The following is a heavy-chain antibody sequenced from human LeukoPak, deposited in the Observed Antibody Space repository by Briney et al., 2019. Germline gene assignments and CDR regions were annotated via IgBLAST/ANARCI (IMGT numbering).Heavy chain of an antibody. D-gene: IGHD3-10*01. CDR3: ARVMKVRGITFFGMDV. CDR1: GGSISSYY. V-gene: IGHV4-59*01. CDR2: IYYSGST. J-gene: IGHJ6*02. Sequence: EPSETLSLTCTVSGGSISSYYWSWIRQPPGKGLEWIGYIYYSGSTNYNPSLKSRVTISVDSSKNQVSLRLNSVTAADTAVYYCARVMKVRGITFFGMDVWGQGTTVTVSS.